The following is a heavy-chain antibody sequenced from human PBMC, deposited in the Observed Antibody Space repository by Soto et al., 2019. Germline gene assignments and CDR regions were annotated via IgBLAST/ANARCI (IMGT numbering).Heavy chain of an antibody. CDR1: GFTVSTNY. CDR3: ARILIIGTTRGSYFDY. D-gene: IGHD1-20*01. J-gene: IGHJ4*02. V-gene: IGHV3-66*01. Sequence: GGSLRLSCAASGFTVSTNYMNWVRQAPGKGPEWVSIIYSGGTTDYADSVKGRFTISRDNSKNTVYLQMNGLRAEDTAVYYCARILIIGTTRGSYFDYWGQGTLVTVSS. CDR2: IYSGGTT.